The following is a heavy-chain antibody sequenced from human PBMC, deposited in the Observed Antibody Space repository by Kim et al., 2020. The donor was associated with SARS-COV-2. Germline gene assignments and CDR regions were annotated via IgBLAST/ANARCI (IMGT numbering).Heavy chain of an antibody. V-gene: IGHV3-7*03. D-gene: IGHD2-15*01. Sequence: YYVDSVKGRFTISRDNAKNSLYLQMNSLRAEDTAVYYCARDQGWTHGMDVWGQGTTVTVSS. J-gene: IGHJ6*02. CDR3: ARDQGWTHGMDV.